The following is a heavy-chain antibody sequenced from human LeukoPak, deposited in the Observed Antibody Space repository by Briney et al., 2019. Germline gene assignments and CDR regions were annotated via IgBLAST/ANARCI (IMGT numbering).Heavy chain of an antibody. CDR2: ISGSGGST. Sequence: GGSLRLSCAASGFTFSSYAMSWVRQAPGKGLEWVSAISGSGGSTYYADSVKGRFTISRDNSKNTLYLQMNSLRAEDTAVYYCVEYYYGSGSYRPAGYWGQGTLVTVSS. J-gene: IGHJ4*02. CDR3: VEYYYGSGSYRPAGY. V-gene: IGHV3-23*01. CDR1: GFTFSSYA. D-gene: IGHD3-10*01.